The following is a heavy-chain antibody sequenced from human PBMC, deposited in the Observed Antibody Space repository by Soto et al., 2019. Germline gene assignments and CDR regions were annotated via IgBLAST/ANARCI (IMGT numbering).Heavy chain of an antibody. V-gene: IGHV6-1*01. CDR1: GDSVSINSAA. CDR2: TYYRSKWYN. J-gene: IGHJ6*02. D-gene: IGHD3-3*01. Sequence: SQPLSLTCAISGDSVSINSAAWNWIRQSPSRGLECLGRTYYRSKWYNDYAVSVKSRITINPDTSKNQFSLQLNSVTPEDTAVYYCARAPSGGGHVLRFFEGSSQDVWGQGTTDPVSS. CDR3: ARAPSGGGHVLRFFEGSSQDV.